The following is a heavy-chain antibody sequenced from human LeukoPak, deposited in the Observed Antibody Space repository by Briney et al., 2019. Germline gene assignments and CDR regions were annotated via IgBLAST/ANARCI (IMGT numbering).Heavy chain of an antibody. V-gene: IGHV3-53*01. D-gene: IGHD6-6*01. Sequence: WGSLRLSCAASGFTVSSNYMSWVRQAPGKGLEWVSVIYSGGSTYYADSVKGRFSISRDNYKNTLHLLLNSMRAEDTAVYYCARGIAARNGMDVWGQGTTVTVSS. J-gene: IGHJ6*02. CDR1: GFTVSSNY. CDR3: ARGIAARNGMDV. CDR2: IYSGGST.